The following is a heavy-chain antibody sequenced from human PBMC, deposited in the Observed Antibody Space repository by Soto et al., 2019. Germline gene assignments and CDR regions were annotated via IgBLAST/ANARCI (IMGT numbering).Heavy chain of an antibody. D-gene: IGHD2-2*01. CDR1: GYSISSGYY. V-gene: IGHV4-38-2*02. Sequence: PETLSLTCAVSGYSISSGYYWGWIRQPPGKGLEWIGSIYHSGSTYYNPSLKSRVTISVDTSKNQFSLKLSSVTAADTAVYYCARDLFGGVVPAAPQGGYYYGMDVWGQGTTVT. CDR2: IYHSGST. J-gene: IGHJ6*02. CDR3: ARDLFGGVVPAAPQGGYYYGMDV.